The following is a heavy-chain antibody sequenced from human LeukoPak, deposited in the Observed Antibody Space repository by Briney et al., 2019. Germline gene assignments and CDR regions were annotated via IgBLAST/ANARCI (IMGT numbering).Heavy chain of an antibody. CDR2: INPNSGGT. V-gene: IGHV1-2*02. J-gene: IGHJ4*02. CDR3: TRVYSGSLFDY. D-gene: IGHD1-26*01. Sequence: ASVKVSCKASGYTFTDYYMHWVRQAPGQGLEWMGWINPNSGGTNYAQSFQGRVTITRDTSISAAYMELSRLRSDDTAVYYCTRVYSGSLFDYWGQGTLVTVSS. CDR1: GYTFTDYY.